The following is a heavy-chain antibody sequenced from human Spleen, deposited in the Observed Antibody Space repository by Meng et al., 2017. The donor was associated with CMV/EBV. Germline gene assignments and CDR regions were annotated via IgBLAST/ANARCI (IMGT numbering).Heavy chain of an antibody. V-gene: IGHV4-39*07. Sequence: SETLSLTCTVSGGSISSSSYYWGWMRQPPGKGLEWIGSIYHSGSTYYNPSLKGRVSISVDTSKNQFSLKLTSVTAADTAVYYCAVVYSLNYFDYWGQGTLVTVSS. D-gene: IGHD4-11*01. J-gene: IGHJ4*02. CDR3: AVVYSLNYFDY. CDR2: IYHSGST. CDR1: GGSISSSSYY.